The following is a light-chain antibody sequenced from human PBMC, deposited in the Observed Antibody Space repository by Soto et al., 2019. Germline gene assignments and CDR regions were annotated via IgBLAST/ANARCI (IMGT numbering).Light chain of an antibody. Sequence: QAVVTQPASVSGSPGQSITISCTGTSSDTGHYDYVSWYQQHPGKAPKLMIYHVTYRPSGVSNRYSGSKSGNSASLTISGLQADDEADYYCCSLTTSHTYVFGSGTKLTVL. J-gene: IGLJ1*01. CDR1: SSDTGHYDY. CDR3: CSLTTSHTYV. V-gene: IGLV2-14*03. CDR2: HVT.